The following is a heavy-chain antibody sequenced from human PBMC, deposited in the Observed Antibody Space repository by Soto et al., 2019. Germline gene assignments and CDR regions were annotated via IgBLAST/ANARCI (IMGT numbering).Heavy chain of an antibody. CDR2: ILGSGSDT. Sequence: GASLRLSCSASGFTFSNYAMTWVRQAPGKRPEWVSTILGSGSDTYYPDSVKGRFTISRDNSRNTVDLQLNSLRAEDTAVYYCTRYIVGPYYFDYWGQGT. J-gene: IGHJ4*02. D-gene: IGHD1-26*01. V-gene: IGHV3-23*01. CDR1: GFTFSNYA. CDR3: TRYIVGPYYFDY.